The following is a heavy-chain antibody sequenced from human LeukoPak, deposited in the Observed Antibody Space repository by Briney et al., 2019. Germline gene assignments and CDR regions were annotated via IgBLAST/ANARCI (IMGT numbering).Heavy chain of an antibody. V-gene: IGHV3-21*01. J-gene: IGHJ4*02. D-gene: IGHD3-10*01. CDR3: ATVRGSSGTYYIDY. CDR2: ISSSSSYI. Sequence: TGGSLRLSCAASGFTFSSYSMNWVRQAPGKGLEWVSSISSSSSYIYYADSVKGRFTISRDNSKNTLYLQMNSLRVEDTAIYYCATVRGSSGTYYIDYWGQGTLVTVSS. CDR1: GFTFSSYS.